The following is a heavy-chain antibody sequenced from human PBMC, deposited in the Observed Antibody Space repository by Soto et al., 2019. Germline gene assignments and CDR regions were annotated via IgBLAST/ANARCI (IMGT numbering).Heavy chain of an antibody. V-gene: IGHV3-74*01. CDR2: INSDGSST. CDR3: ATGDFWSGSYMDV. J-gene: IGHJ6*03. CDR1: GFTFSSYW. D-gene: IGHD3-3*01. Sequence: EVQLVESGGGLVQPGGSLRLSCAASGFTFSSYWMHWVRQAPGKGLVWVSRINSDGSSTSYADSVKGRFTISRDNANNTLYLQMSSLRAEDTAVYYCATGDFWSGSYMDVWGKGTTVTVSS.